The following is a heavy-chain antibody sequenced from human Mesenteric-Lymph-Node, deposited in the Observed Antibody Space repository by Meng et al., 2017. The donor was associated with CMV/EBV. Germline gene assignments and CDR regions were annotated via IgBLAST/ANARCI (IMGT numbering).Heavy chain of an antibody. CDR1: GFSLSTSGVG. V-gene: IGHV2-5*02. CDR3: AHSSGIAAAGPFYFDY. CDR2: IYWDDDK. J-gene: IGHJ4*02. Sequence: QITLKESGPPLWKPTQTPTPTSTSSGFSLSTSGVGVGWIRQPPGKALEWLALIYWDDDKRYSPSLKSRLTITKDTSKNQVVLTMTNMDPVDTATYYCAHSSGIAAAGPFYFDYWGQGTLVTVSS. D-gene: IGHD6-13*01.